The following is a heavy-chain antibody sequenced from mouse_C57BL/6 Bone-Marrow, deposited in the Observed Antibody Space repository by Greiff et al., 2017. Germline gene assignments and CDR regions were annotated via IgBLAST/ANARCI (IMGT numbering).Heavy chain of an antibody. CDR3: ARGDSSGSWFAY. CDR1: GFSLTSYG. V-gene: IGHV2-2*01. Sequence: VKLQESGPGLVQPSQSLSITCTVSGFSLTSYGVHWVRQSPGKGLEWLGVIWSGGSTDYNAAFISRLSISKDNSKGQVFFKMNSLQADDTAIYYCARGDSSGSWFAYWGQGTLVTVSA. CDR2: IWSGGST. D-gene: IGHD3-2*02. J-gene: IGHJ3*01.